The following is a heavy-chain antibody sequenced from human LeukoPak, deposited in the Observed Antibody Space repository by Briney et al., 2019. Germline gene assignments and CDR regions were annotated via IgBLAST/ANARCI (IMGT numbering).Heavy chain of an antibody. CDR1: GRSFSNYY. CDR2: VNHSGGT. Sequence: SETLSLTCVVYGRSFSNYYWSWIRQPPGKGLEWIGEVNHSGGTNYNPSLKSRVTISVDTSKNQFSLKLSSVTAADTAVYYCARHSGGYYGPRYNWFDPWGQGTLVTVSS. J-gene: IGHJ5*02. V-gene: IGHV4-34*01. D-gene: IGHD3-22*01. CDR3: ARHSGGYYGPRYNWFDP.